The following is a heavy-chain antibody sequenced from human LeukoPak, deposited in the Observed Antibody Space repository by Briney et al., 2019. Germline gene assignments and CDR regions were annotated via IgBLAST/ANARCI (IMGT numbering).Heavy chain of an antibody. CDR1: GGSFSGYY. J-gene: IGHJ6*02. D-gene: IGHD1-7*01. CDR3: ARGGRITGTTRYYYYGMDV. V-gene: IGHV4-34*01. Sequence: SETLSLTCAGYGGSFSGYYWGWIRQPPGKGLEWIGEINHSGSTNYNPSLKSRVTISVDTSKNQFSLKLSSVTAADTAVYYCARGGRITGTTRYYYYGMDVWGQGTTVTVSS. CDR2: INHSGST.